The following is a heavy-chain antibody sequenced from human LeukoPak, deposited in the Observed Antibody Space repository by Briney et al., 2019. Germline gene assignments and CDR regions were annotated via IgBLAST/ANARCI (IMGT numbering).Heavy chain of an antibody. J-gene: IGHJ4*02. CDR3: ARRRRFGSSWYFDH. Sequence: SETLSLTCAVSGGSISSYYWSWIRQPPGRGLEWIGYIYYSGSTNYNPSLKSRVTTSVDTSKNQFSLKLSSVTAADTAVYYCARRRRFGSSWYFDHWGQGTLVTVSS. D-gene: IGHD6-13*01. CDR1: GGSISSYY. V-gene: IGHV4-59*08. CDR2: IYYSGST.